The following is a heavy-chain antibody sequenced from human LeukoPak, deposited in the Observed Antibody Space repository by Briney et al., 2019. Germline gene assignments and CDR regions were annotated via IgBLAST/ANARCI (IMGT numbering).Heavy chain of an antibody. J-gene: IGHJ4*02. CDR3: ARGGDPGY. CDR2: IYYSGST. Sequence: PSETLSLTCTVSGGSISSYYWGWIRQPPGKGLEWIGSIYYSGSTYYNPSLKSRVTISVDTSKNQFSPKLSSVTAADTAVYYCARGGDPGYWGQGTLVTVSS. D-gene: IGHD2-21*01. V-gene: IGHV4-39*01. CDR1: GGSISSYY.